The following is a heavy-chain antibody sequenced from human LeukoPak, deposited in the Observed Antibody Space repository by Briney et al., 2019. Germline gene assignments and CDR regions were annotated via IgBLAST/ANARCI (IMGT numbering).Heavy chain of an antibody. J-gene: IGHJ4*02. CDR3: TTLRSQLLWFGELQGNDY. D-gene: IGHD3-10*01. Sequence: PGGSLRLSCAASGFTFSNAWMSWVRQAPGKGLEWVGRIKSKTDGGTTDYAAPVKGRFTISRDDSKNTLYLQMNSLKTEDTAVYYCTTLRSQLLWFGELQGNDYWGQGTLVTVSS. CDR2: IKSKTDGGTT. V-gene: IGHV3-15*01. CDR1: GFTFSNAW.